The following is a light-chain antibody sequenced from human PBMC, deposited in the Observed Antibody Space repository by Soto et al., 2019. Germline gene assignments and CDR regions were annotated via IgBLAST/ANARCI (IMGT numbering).Light chain of an antibody. CDR1: QSISSY. CDR3: QQSYSTPPEYT. V-gene: IGKV1-39*01. J-gene: IGKJ2*01. CDR2: AAS. Sequence: DIQMTQSPSSLSASVGDRVTITCRASQSISSYLNWYQQKPGKAPKLLIYAASSLQSGVPSRLSGSRSGTDFTLTISSLQPEDFATYYCQQSYSTPPEYTFGQGTKLEIK.